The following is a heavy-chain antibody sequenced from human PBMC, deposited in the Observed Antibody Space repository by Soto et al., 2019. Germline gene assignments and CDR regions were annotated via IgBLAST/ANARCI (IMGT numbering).Heavy chain of an antibody. J-gene: IGHJ4*02. D-gene: IGHD6-19*01. CDR3: ARALPNMLWEVAAKLDY. Sequence: PSQTLSLTCAISGDGVSSNSAAWNWIRQSPSRGLEWLGRTYYRSKWYNDYAVSVKSRITINPDTSKNQFSLQLNSVTPEDTAAYYCARALPNMLWEVAAKLDYWGQGTLVTVSS. CDR2: TYYRSKWYN. V-gene: IGHV6-1*01. CDR1: GDGVSSNSAA.